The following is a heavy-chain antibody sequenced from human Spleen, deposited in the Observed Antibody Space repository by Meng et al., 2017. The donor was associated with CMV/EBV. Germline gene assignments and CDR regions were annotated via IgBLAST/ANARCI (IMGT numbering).Heavy chain of an antibody. Sequence: GESLKISCAASGFTFSNYAMHWVRQAPGKGLEWVAFIRYDGSNKYYADSVKGRFTISRDNSKNTLYLQMNSLRAEDTAVYYCAKDPVASIVVVPAALSDPWGQGTLVTVSS. J-gene: IGHJ5*02. CDR3: AKDPVASIVVVPAALSDP. D-gene: IGHD2-2*01. CDR1: GFTFSNYA. CDR2: IRYDGSNK. V-gene: IGHV3-30*02.